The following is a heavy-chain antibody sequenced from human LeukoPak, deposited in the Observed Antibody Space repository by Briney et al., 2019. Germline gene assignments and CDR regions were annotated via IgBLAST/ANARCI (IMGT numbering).Heavy chain of an antibody. CDR2: INYSGPT. V-gene: IGHV4-39*01. CDR3: ARVDIVVVPSANFDC. D-gene: IGHD2-2*01. J-gene: IGHJ4*02. CDR1: GGSLSGTSYY. Sequence: NPSESLCLTCTLSGGSLSGTSYYCGWVRPPPGNWMEWIGCINYSGPTSYHPSLNSRASISIDTSTNSFSLRLSSVTAAHTAVYYCARVDIVVVPSANFDCWGQGTLVTVPS.